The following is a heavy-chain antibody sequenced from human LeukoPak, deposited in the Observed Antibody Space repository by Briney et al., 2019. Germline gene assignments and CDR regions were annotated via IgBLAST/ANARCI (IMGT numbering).Heavy chain of an antibody. CDR2: IGGSDGAT. CDR3: AKQVGYCSSGTCYFHY. D-gene: IGHD2-15*01. V-gene: IGHV3-23*01. J-gene: IGHJ4*02. CDR1: GFTFSNYV. Sequence: RGSLRLSCAASGFTFSNYVVRWVRQAPGKGLERVSGIGGSDGATDYADSVKGRFTISRDNSKNTLYLQMNSLRVEDTAVYYCAKQVGYCSSGTCYFHYWGQGIVGAVSS.